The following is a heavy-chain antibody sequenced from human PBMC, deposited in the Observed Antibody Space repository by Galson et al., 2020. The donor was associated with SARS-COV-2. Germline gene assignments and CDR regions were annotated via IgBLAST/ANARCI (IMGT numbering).Heavy chain of an antibody. J-gene: IGHJ5*02. CDR2: ISATGGNT. Sequence: GGSLRLSCAASGFTYSTFVMSWVRRAPGRGLEWVSTISATGGNTYYAGSVKGRFTISRDNSRSTLYLQMNSLSVEDTATYYCAKDVGGSVVLITAARKSDENWLDPWGQGTLVTVSS. V-gene: IGHV3-23*01. CDR3: AKDVGGSVVLITAARKSDENWLDP. D-gene: IGHD2-8*01. CDR1: GFTYSTFV.